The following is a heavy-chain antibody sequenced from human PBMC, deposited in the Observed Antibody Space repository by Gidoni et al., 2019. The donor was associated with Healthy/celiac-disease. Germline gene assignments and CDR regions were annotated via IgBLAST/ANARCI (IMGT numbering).Heavy chain of an antibody. CDR3: ARIGSGWYYYYYYMDV. J-gene: IGHJ6*03. D-gene: IGHD6-19*01. CDR2: ILSNDEK. V-gene: IGHV2-26*01. Sequence: QVTLKVSRPVLVTPTETLTLTCPVSGSSLSTARMGVSCIRHPPGKALEWLAHILSNDEKSYSTSLKSRLTISKDTSKSQVVLTMTNMDPVDTATYYCARIGSGWYYYYYYMDVWGKGTTVTVSS. CDR1: GSSLSTARMG.